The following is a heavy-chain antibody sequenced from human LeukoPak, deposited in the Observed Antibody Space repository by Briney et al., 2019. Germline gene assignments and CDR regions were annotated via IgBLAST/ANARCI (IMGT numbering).Heavy chain of an antibody. CDR1: GDSIRSSGYY. D-gene: IGHD4/OR15-4a*01. CDR2: MFYGETT. V-gene: IGHV4-39*01. CDR3: ARLERSRMDGAQY. J-gene: IGHJ4*02. Sequence: PSETLSLTCIVSGDSIRSSGYYWGWIRQPPGKGLEWIGGMFYGETTSYSPSLQGRVTISLDTSKNQFSLRLNSVTAADTAVYYCARLERSRMDGAQYWGQGTLVTVSS.